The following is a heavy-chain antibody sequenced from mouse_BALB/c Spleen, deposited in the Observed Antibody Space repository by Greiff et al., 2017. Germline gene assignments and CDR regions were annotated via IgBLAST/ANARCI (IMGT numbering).Heavy chain of an antibody. CDR2: FYPGSGSI. CDR3: ARHGYYRYDGSYWYFDV. V-gene: IGHV1-62-2*01. J-gene: IGHJ1*01. CDR1: GYTFTEYI. Sequence: VQLQQSGAGLVKPGASVKLSCKASGYTFTEYIIHWVKQRSGQGLEWIGWFYPGSGSIKYNEKFKDKATLTADKSSSTVYMELSRLTSEDSAVYFCARHGYYRYDGSYWYFDVWGAGTTVTVSS. D-gene: IGHD2-14*01.